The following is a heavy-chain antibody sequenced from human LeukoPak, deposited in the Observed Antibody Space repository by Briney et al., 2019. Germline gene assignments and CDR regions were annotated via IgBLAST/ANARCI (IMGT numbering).Heavy chain of an antibody. CDR1: GYTFPSYG. CDR2: ISGYNGNT. CDR3: ASNVDTAMPRRAYYYYYMDV. J-gene: IGHJ6*03. D-gene: IGHD5-18*01. Sequence: ASVKVSCKASGYTFPSYGISWVRQAPGQGLEWMGWISGYNGNTNYAQKLQGRVTMTTDTSTSTAYMELRSLRSDDTAVYYCASNVDTAMPRRAYYYYYMDVWGKGTTVTVSS. V-gene: IGHV1-18*01.